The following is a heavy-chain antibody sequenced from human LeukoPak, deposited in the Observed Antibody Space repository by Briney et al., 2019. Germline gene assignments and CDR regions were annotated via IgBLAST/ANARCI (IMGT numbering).Heavy chain of an antibody. CDR3: ARGYYYGSAGGGDFDY. CDR1: GGSFSGYY. V-gene: IGHV4-34*01. J-gene: IGHJ4*02. Sequence: SETLSLTCAVYGGSFSGYYWSWIRQPPGKGLGWIGEINHSGSTNYNPSLKSRVTISVDTSKNQFSLKLSSVTAADTAVYYCARGYYYGSAGGGDFDYWGQGTLVTVSS. CDR2: INHSGST. D-gene: IGHD3-10*01.